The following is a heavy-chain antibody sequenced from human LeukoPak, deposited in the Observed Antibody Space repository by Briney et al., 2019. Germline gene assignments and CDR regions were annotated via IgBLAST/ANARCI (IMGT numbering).Heavy chain of an antibody. CDR3: AKAKGRYYHYAMDV. CDR1: GFTFDDYA. CDR2: ISWNSGSI. V-gene: IGHV3-9*01. D-gene: IGHD3-10*01. J-gene: IGHJ6*02. Sequence: PGRSLRLSCAASGFTFDDYAMHWVRQAPGKGLEWVSGISWNSGSIGYADSVKGRFTISRDNAKNSLYLQKNSLRGEDTALYYCAKAKGRYYHYAMDVWGQGTTVTVSS.